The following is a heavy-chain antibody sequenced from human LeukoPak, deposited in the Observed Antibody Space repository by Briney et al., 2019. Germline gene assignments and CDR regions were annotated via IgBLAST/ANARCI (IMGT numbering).Heavy chain of an antibody. D-gene: IGHD5-18*01. CDR1: GFTFSSYG. CDR2: ISNDGSKK. V-gene: IGHV3-30*18. Sequence: GGALRLSCAASGFTFSSYGMHWVRQAPGEGLDWVAVISNDGSKKYYAESVKGRFTISRDNSKNTLSLQVSSLSTVDPAVYYCAKDRSSYAFEYSDSWGQGTLVTVSS. J-gene: IGHJ4*02. CDR3: AKDRSSYAFEYSDS.